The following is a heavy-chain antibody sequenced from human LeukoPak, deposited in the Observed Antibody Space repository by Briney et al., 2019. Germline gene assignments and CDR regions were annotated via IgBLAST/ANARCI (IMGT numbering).Heavy chain of an antibody. J-gene: IGHJ6*02. CDR1: GFTVSSNY. Sequence: GGSLRLSCAASGFTVSSNYMSWVRQAPGKGLEWVSVIYSGGSTYYADSVKGRFTISRNNSKNTLYLQMNSLRAEDTAVYYCARDDHYYGMDVWGQGTTVTVSS. CDR3: ARDDHYYGMDV. CDR2: IYSGGST. V-gene: IGHV3-53*01.